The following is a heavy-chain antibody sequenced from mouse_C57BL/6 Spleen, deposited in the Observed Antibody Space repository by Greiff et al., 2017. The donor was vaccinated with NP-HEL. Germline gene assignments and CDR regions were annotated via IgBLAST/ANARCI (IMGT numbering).Heavy chain of an antibody. CDR3: AREMVLRDYYGSSYGYFDV. D-gene: IGHD1-1*01. CDR1: GYTFTDYN. V-gene: IGHV1-18*01. Sequence: EVQLQQSGPELVKPGASVKIPCKASGYTFTDYNMDWVKQSHGKSLEWIGDINPNNGGTIYNQKFKGKATLTVDKSSSTAYMELRSLTSEDTAVYYCAREMVLRDYYGSSYGYFDVWGTGTTVTVSS. J-gene: IGHJ1*03. CDR2: INPNNGGT.